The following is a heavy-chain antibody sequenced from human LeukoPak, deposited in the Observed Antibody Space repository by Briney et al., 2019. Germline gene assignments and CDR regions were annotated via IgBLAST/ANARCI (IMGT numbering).Heavy chain of an antibody. CDR3: AKLLGDVTTFDY. V-gene: IGHV3-7*01. Sequence: GGSLRLSCSVSGFTFSTYVMHWVRQAPGKGLEWVASINQDGSVKHYMDSVKGRFTISRDNSNNSLFLQMNSLRAEDTAVYYCAKLLGDVTTFDYWGQGTLVTVSS. CDR2: INQDGSVK. J-gene: IGHJ4*02. D-gene: IGHD3-16*01. CDR1: GFTFSTYV.